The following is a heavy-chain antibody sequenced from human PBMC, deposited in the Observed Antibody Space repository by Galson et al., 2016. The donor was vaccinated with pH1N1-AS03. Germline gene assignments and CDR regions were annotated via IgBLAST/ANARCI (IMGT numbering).Heavy chain of an antibody. D-gene: IGHD3-3*01. CDR3: AGDEGFANGINV. Sequence: CAATGFTVSSGYHMSWVRQAPGKGLEWVSVIHPGGDTYNADSVKGRFTISRDNFENMVYLQMDSLRPEDTAVYYCAGDEGFANGINVWGQGTTVTVSS. CDR2: IHPGGDT. J-gene: IGHJ6*02. V-gene: IGHV3-66*02. CDR1: GFTVSSGY.